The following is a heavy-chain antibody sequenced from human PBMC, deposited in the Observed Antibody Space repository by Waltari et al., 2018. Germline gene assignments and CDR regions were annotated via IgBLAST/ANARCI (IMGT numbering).Heavy chain of an antibody. J-gene: IGHJ3*02. V-gene: IGHV4-34*01. Sequence: QVQLQQWGAGLLKPSETLSLTCAVYGGSFSGYYWSWIRQPPGKGLEWIGEITHSGSTNYNPSLKSRVTISVDTSKNQFSLKLSSVTAADTAVYYCARGRIDYGGIFDAFDIWGQGTMVTVSS. D-gene: IGHD4-17*01. CDR2: ITHSGST. CDR1: GGSFSGYY. CDR3: ARGRIDYGGIFDAFDI.